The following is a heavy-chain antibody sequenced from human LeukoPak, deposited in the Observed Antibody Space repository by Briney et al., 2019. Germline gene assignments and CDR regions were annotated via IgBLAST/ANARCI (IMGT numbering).Heavy chain of an antibody. J-gene: IGHJ4*02. D-gene: IGHD3-16*02. Sequence: GGSLRLSCAASGFTFSSYSMNWVRQAPGKGLEWVSSISSISSYIYYADSVKGRFTISRDNAKNSLYLQMNSLRAEDTSLYYCARDLGVVVYPSDYWGQGTLVTVSS. CDR1: GFTFSSYS. CDR3: ARDLGVVVYPSDY. V-gene: IGHV3-21*01. CDR2: ISSISSYI.